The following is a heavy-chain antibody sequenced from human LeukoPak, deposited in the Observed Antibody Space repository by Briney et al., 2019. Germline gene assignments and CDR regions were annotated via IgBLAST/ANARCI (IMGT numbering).Heavy chain of an antibody. D-gene: IGHD5-24*01. CDR3: ARDGKGRYNFRENDY. V-gene: IGHV1-18*01. Sequence: ASVKVSCRASGYTFTIYGITWVRQAPGQGLEWLGWISAYNGNTDYARKLQGRVTMTTDTSTSTAYMELRSLRSDDTAVYYCARDGKGRYNFRENDYWGQGTLVTVSS. CDR2: ISAYNGNT. CDR1: GYTFTIYG. J-gene: IGHJ4*02.